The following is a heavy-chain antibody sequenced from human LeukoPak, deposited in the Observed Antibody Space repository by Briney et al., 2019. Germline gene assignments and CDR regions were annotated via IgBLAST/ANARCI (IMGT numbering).Heavy chain of an antibody. D-gene: IGHD2-15*01. CDR1: GGCINNYY. J-gene: IGHJ3*02. V-gene: IGHV4-4*07. CDR2: IYTRGST. Sequence: SETLSLTCTVFGGCINNYYWSWIRQPAGKGLEWIGRIYTRGSTNYNPSLKSRVTMSVDTSKNQFSLKLSSVTAADTAVYYCARGRYCSADICSGGDAFDIWGQGTMVSVSS. CDR3: ARGRYCSADICSGGDAFDI.